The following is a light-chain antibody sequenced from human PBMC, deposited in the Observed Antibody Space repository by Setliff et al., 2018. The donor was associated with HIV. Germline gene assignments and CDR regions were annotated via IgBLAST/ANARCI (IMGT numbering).Light chain of an antibody. V-gene: IGLV2-8*01. CDR2: GVS. J-gene: IGLJ1*01. CDR1: SSDVGGYNY. Sequence: QSALTQPPSASGSPGQSVTISCTGTSSDVGGYNYVSWYQQHPGEAPKLMIYGVSKRPSGVPDRFSGSKSGNTASLTVSGLQAEDEADYYCSSYAGSNIPYVFGTGTKVTVL. CDR3: SSYAGSNIPYV.